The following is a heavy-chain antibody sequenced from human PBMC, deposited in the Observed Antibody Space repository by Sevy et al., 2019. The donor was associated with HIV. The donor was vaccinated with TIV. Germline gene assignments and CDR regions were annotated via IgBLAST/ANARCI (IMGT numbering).Heavy chain of an antibody. J-gene: IGHJ4*02. V-gene: IGHV1-24*01. CDR2: FDPEDGRT. CDR3: ATTRDYYDCSGYPFDY. CDR1: GYTLTDFS. Sequence: ASVKVSCKLSGYTLTDFSMHWVRQAPGKGLEWVATFDPEDGRTIYAQKFQGRVTMTYNTSTDTAYRDLNSLRSDDTAGYYCATTRDYYDCSGYPFDYWGQGTQVTVSS. D-gene: IGHD3-22*01.